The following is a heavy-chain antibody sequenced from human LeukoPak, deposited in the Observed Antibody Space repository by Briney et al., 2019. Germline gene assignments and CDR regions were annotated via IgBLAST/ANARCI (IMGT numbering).Heavy chain of an antibody. V-gene: IGHV5-51*01. CDR1: GYSFTSYW. D-gene: IGHD6-19*01. Sequence: GESLQISCKGSGYSFTSYWIGWVRQMPGKGLEWMGIIYPGDSDTRYSPSFQGQVTISADKSISTAYLQWSSLKASDTAMYYCARHLGARQVAGDFDYWGQGTLVTVSS. J-gene: IGHJ4*02. CDR2: IYPGDSDT. CDR3: ARHLGARQVAGDFDY.